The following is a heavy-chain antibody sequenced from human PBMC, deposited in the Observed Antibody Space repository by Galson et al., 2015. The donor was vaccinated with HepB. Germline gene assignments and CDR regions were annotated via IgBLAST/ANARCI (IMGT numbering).Heavy chain of an antibody. CDR2: ISGSGGRT. Sequence: SLRLSCAASGFTFSTYVMNWVRQAPGKGLEWVSTISGSGGRTYYADSVKGRFVISRDNSKRTLYLQMNSLRAEDTALYYCAKWRDYGDSSRWYFDLWGRGTLVAVSS. V-gene: IGHV3-23*01. CDR1: GFTFSTYV. CDR3: AKWRDYGDSSRWYFDL. J-gene: IGHJ2*01. D-gene: IGHD4-17*01.